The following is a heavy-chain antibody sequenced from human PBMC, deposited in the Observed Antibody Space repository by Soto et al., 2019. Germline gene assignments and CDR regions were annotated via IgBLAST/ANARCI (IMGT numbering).Heavy chain of an antibody. CDR1: GFTFSYYS. V-gene: IGHV3-23*01. D-gene: IGHD1-26*01. CDR2: MSIGDTKT. Sequence: EVQLLESGGGLVQPGGSLRLSCAASGFTFSYYSMAWVRQTPEKGLEWVSGMSIGDTKTFSIDSVRGRFTVSRDSVKYMEDLLMNSLRAESSALYYCSRWDGYSDLWGQGTLVTVSS. CDR3: SRWDGYSDL. J-gene: IGHJ4*02.